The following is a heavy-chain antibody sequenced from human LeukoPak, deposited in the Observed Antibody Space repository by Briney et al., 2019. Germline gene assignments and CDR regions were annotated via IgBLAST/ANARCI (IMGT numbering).Heavy chain of an antibody. CDR2: INPNSGGT. CDR1: GYTFTSYD. CDR3: ARGLAARPFPFDY. V-gene: IGHV1-2*02. J-gene: IGHJ4*02. D-gene: IGHD6-6*01. Sequence: GASVKVSCKASGYTFTSYDINWVRQAPGQGLEWMGWINPNSGGTNYAQKFQGRVTMTRDTSISTAYMELSRLRSDDTAVYYCARGLAARPFPFDYWGQGTLVTVSS.